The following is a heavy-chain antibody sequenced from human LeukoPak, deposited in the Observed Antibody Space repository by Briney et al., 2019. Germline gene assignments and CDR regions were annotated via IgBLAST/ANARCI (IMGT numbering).Heavy chain of an antibody. D-gene: IGHD1-26*01. Sequence: SETLSLTCDVAAASISGYWWSWIRQPAGKGLEWIGRMYTDGDTNYNHALKSRVPVSVDTSRSQLSLKLTSVTAADTAVYFCARLGSYHDFWGQGALVTVSS. V-gene: IGHV4-4*07. CDR3: ARLGSYHDF. J-gene: IGHJ4*02. CDR1: AASISGYW. CDR2: MYTDGDT.